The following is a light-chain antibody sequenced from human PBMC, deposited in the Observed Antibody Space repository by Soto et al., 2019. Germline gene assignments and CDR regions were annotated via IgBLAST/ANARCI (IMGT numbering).Light chain of an antibody. CDR1: SSDVGGYDY. Sequence: QSVLTQPASVSGSPGQSITISCTGTSSDVGGYDYVSWYQQHPGKVPKLMIYDVSNRPSGVSNRFSGSKSGNTASLTISGLPAEDEADYYCSSYTTSGTLVFGTGTKVTVL. V-gene: IGLV2-14*01. CDR2: DVS. CDR3: SSYTTSGTLV. J-gene: IGLJ1*01.